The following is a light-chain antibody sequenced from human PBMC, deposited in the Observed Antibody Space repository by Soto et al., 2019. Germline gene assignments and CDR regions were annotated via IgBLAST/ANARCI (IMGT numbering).Light chain of an antibody. Sequence: QSVLTQPASVSGSPGQSITISCTGTSSDVGGYDYVSWYQHHPGKAPKLTIYEVSNRPSGVSNRFSGSKSGNTASLIISGLQAEDEAEYYCSSYTSSSTDVFGTGTKVTVL. V-gene: IGLV2-14*01. CDR3: SSYTSSSTDV. CDR2: EVS. CDR1: SSDVGGYDY. J-gene: IGLJ1*01.